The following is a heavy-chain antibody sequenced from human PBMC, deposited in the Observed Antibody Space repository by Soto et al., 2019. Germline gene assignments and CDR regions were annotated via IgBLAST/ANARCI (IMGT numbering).Heavy chain of an antibody. Sequence: QVQLVESGGGVVQPGRSLRLSCAASGFTFSRYGMHWVRQAPGKGLEWVAVISYDGSNKYYADSVKGRFTISRDNSKNTLYLQMNSLRAEDTAVYYCAKDRHSSSGYDCDYWGQGTLVTVAS. V-gene: IGHV3-30*18. CDR1: GFTFSRYG. J-gene: IGHJ4*02. D-gene: IGHD6-13*01. CDR3: AKDRHSSSGYDCDY. CDR2: ISYDGSNK.